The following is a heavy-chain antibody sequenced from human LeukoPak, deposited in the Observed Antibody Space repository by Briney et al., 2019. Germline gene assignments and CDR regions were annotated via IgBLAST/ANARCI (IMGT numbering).Heavy chain of an antibody. CDR2: ISGSGGST. D-gene: IGHD3-3*01. Sequence: PGGSLRLSCAASGFTFSSYAMSWVRQAPGKGLEWVSAISGSGGSTYYADSVKGQFTISRDNSKNTLYLQMNSLRAEDTAVYYCAKANKYDFWSGYYTGNWGQGTLVTVSS. V-gene: IGHV3-23*01. CDR3: AKANKYDFWSGYYTGN. J-gene: IGHJ4*02. CDR1: GFTFSSYA.